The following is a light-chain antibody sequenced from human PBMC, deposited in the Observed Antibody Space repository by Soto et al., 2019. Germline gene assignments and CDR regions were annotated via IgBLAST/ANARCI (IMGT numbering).Light chain of an antibody. Sequence: QSALTQPPSASGSPGQSVTISCTGTSSDVGGCNCVSWYQQHPGKAPKLMIYEVSKRPSGVPDRFSGSKSGNTASLTVSGLQAEDEADYYCSSYAGSNIPVVFGGGTKLTVL. CDR1: SSDVGGCNC. V-gene: IGLV2-8*01. J-gene: IGLJ2*01. CDR3: SSYAGSNIPVV. CDR2: EVS.